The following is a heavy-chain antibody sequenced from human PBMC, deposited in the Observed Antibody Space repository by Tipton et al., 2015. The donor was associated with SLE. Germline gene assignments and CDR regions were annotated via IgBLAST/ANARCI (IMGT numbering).Heavy chain of an antibody. D-gene: IGHD6-13*01. CDR2: ISWNGDYI. CDR1: GFTFENFA. V-gene: IGHV3-9*01. CDR3: AKDMVGRSSWWYFDY. J-gene: IGHJ4*02. Sequence: SLRLSCEVSGFTFENFAMHWVRQAPGKGLEWVSGISWNGDYIGYADSVKGRFTISRDNAKNSLYLQMNSLRPDDTALYYCAKDMVGRSSWWYFDYWGQGTLVTVSS.